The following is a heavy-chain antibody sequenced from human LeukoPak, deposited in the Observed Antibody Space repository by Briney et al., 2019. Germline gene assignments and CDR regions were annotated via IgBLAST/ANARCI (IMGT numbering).Heavy chain of an antibody. Sequence: GGSLRLSCAASGFTFSSYWMHWVRHAPGKGLVWVSRINSDGSSTSYADSVKGRLTISRDNAKNTLYLQMNSLRAEDTAVYYCARTNYYYYGMDVWGKGTTVTVSS. CDR1: GFTFSSYW. J-gene: IGHJ6*04. CDR2: INSDGSST. V-gene: IGHV3-74*01. CDR3: ARTNYYYYGMDV.